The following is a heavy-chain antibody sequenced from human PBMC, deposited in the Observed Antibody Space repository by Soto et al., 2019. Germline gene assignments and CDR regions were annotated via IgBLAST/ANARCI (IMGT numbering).Heavy chain of an antibody. CDR3: AKADSSSWFYWYFDL. J-gene: IGHJ2*01. V-gene: IGHV3-23*01. CDR2: ISGSGGST. CDR1: GFTFSSYA. D-gene: IGHD6-13*01. Sequence: EVQLLESGGGLVQPGGSLRLSCAASGFTFSSYAMSWVRQAPGKGLEWVSAISGSGGSTYYADSVKGRFTISRDNSKNTLYLQMNSIRAEDTAVYFCAKADSSSWFYWYFDLWGRGTLVTVSS.